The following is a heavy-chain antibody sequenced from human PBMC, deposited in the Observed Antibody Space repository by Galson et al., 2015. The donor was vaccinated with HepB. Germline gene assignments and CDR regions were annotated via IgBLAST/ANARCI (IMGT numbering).Heavy chain of an antibody. CDR2: SLKKGHGYAT. CDR1: GFTFSSYW. D-gene: IGHD1-7*01. CDR3: VRDSMNYFFDH. J-gene: IGHJ4*02. Sequence: SLRLSCAASGFTFSSYWMHWVRQAPGKGLECVARSLKKGHGYATEYAESVRGRFTISRDESNDSLYLQMNSLKTEDTAVYYCVRDSMNYFFDHWGQGALVTVSS. V-gene: IGHV3-72*01.